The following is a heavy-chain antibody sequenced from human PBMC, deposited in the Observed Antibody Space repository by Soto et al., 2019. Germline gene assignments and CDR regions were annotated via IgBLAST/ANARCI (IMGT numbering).Heavy chain of an antibody. D-gene: IGHD3-16*01. Sequence: QVQLVQSGAEVKKPGASVKVSCKASGYTFTSYDINWVRQATGPGLEWMGWMNPNSGNTGYAQNFQGRVTMTKNTSISTAYMELSTLTSKDTAVYYCAFQGGPDYSYYYIDVWGKGTTVTVSS. CDR3: AFQGGPDYSYYYIDV. CDR1: GYTFTSYD. J-gene: IGHJ6*03. V-gene: IGHV1-8*01. CDR2: MNPNSGNT.